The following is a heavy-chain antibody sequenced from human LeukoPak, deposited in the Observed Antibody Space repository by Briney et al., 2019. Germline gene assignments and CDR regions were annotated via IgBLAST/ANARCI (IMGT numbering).Heavy chain of an antibody. CDR3: ATQRGSSIAASGD. Sequence: SETLSLTCAVYGGSFSGYYWSWIRQPPGKGLEWIGEINHSGSTSYNPSLRSRVTISVDTSKNQFSLKLSSVTAADTAVYYCATQRGSSIAASGDWGQGTLVTVSS. D-gene: IGHD6-13*01. V-gene: IGHV4-34*01. CDR2: INHSGST. CDR1: GGSFSGYY. J-gene: IGHJ4*02.